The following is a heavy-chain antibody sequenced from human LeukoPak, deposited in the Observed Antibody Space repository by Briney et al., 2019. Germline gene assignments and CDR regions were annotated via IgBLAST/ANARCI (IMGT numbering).Heavy chain of an antibody. Sequence: PGGSLRLSCAASGFTFSSYEMNWVRQAPGKGLEWVSYISSSGSIISYADSVKGRFTISRDNAKNSLYLQMNSLRAEDTAVYYCASHGSGHWGQGIMVTVSS. CDR3: ASHGSGH. J-gene: IGHJ4*02. CDR2: ISSSGSII. CDR1: GFTFSSYE. D-gene: IGHD7-27*01. V-gene: IGHV3-48*03.